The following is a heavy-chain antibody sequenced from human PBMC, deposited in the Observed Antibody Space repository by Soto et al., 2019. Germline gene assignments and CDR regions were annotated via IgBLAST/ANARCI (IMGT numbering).Heavy chain of an antibody. CDR3: ARRYCSSTSCYYFDY. V-gene: IGHV5-51*01. D-gene: IGHD2-2*01. J-gene: IGHJ4*02. Sequence: GESLKISWKGSGYSFTTYWIGWVRPMPGKGLEFMGIIYPGDSETRLSPSFQGQVTISADKSISAAYLQWSSLKASDTAMYYCARRYCSSTSCYYFDYWGQGTLVKSPQ. CDR2: IYPGDSET. CDR1: GYSFTTYW.